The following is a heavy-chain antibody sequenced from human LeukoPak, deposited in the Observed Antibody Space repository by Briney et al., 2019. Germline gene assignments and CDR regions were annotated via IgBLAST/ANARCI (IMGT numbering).Heavy chain of an antibody. Sequence: GGSLRLSCAASGFTFSGYAMSWVRQAPGKGLEWVSAISGSGGSTYYADSVKGRFTISRDNSKNTLYLQMNSLRAEDTAVYYCAKGRYFDSYYFDYWGQGTLVTVSS. CDR1: GFTFSGYA. CDR2: ISGSGGST. CDR3: AKGRYFDSYYFDY. J-gene: IGHJ4*02. V-gene: IGHV3-23*01. D-gene: IGHD3-9*01.